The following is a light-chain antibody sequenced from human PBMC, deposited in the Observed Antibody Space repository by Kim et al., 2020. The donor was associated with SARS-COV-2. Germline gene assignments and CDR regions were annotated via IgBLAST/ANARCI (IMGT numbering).Light chain of an antibody. J-gene: IGLJ2*01. V-gene: IGLV2-8*01. CDR3: SSYAGNNNLV. CDR1: SSDVGGYNY. Sequence: GQSVTIACTGTSSDVGGYNYVSWYQQRPGKAPKLMIYEVSTRPSGVPDRFSGSKSGNTASLTVSGLQAEDEADYYCSSYAGNNNLVFGGGTQLTVL. CDR2: EVS.